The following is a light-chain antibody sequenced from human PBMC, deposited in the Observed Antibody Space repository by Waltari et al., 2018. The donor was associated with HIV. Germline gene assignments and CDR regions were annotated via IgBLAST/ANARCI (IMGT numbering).Light chain of an antibody. J-gene: IGKJ3*01. CDR3: QQASSFPFT. CDR2: AAS. Sequence: DIQMTQSPSSVSASVGDRVTITCRASKDISSALGWYQHRPGKVPKLLISAASALHTGVPSRFSGSGSGTDFTLTIGSLQPEDFATYYCQQASSFPFTFGPGTKVEI. CDR1: KDISSA. V-gene: IGKV1-12*02.